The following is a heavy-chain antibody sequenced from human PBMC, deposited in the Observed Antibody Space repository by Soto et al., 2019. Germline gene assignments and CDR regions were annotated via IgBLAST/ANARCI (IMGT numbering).Heavy chain of an antibody. CDR1: GGTWRSYA. D-gene: IGHD2-2*01. CDR2: IIPIFGTA. CDR3: ARVPDR. Sequence: AVKGSCKASGGTWRSYAMSWGRQAPGKGVEWIGGIIPIFGTANYGQKLQGRVTLPADESTSTAYIELSSLRSEHTAVYYCARVPDRWGQGTLVTVSS. J-gene: IGHJ5*02. V-gene: IGHV1-69*13.